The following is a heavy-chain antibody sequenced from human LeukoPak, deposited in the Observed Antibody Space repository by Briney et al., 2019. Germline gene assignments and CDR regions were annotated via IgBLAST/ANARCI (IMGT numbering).Heavy chain of an antibody. CDR1: GFSVSSKH. CDR3: ARVGYTSYYYYGMDV. Sequence: GGSLRLSCAASGFSVSSKHMYWVRQAPGKGLEYVSAISSNGGSTYYANSVKGRFTISRDNSKNTLYLQMGSLRAEDMAVYYCARVGYTSYYYYGMDVWGQGTTVTVSS. D-gene: IGHD6-13*01. V-gene: IGHV3-64*01. CDR2: ISSNGGST. J-gene: IGHJ6*02.